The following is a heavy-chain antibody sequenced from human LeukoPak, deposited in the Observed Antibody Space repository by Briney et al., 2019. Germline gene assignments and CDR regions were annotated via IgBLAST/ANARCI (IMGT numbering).Heavy chain of an antibody. CDR2: IYYSGST. V-gene: IGHV4-61*08. CDR1: GVSISGGDYY. J-gene: IGHJ6*03. Sequence: PSETLSLTCTVSGVSISGGDYYWSWIRQPPGKGLEWIGYIYYSGSTNYNPSLKSRVTISVDTSKNQFSLKLSSVTAADTAVYYCARNWPHHYYYYYMDVWGKGTTVTVSS. CDR3: ARNWPHHYYYYYMDV.